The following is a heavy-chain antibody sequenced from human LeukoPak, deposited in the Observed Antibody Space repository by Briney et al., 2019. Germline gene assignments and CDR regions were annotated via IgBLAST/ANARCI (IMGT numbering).Heavy chain of an antibody. Sequence: HPGGSLRLSCAASGFTFSSYGMHWVRQAPGKGLEWVANIKQDGSEKYYVDSVKGRFTISRDNAKNSLYLQMNSLRAEDTAVYYCARNSYYDSSGYYYWGQGTLVTVSS. CDR2: IKQDGSEK. V-gene: IGHV3-7*01. CDR3: ARNSYYDSSGYYY. J-gene: IGHJ4*02. D-gene: IGHD3-22*01. CDR1: GFTFSSYG.